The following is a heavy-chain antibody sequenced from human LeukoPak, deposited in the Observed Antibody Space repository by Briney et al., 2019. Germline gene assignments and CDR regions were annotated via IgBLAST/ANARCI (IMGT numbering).Heavy chain of an antibody. D-gene: IGHD6-13*01. CDR2: IKSKTDGGTT. CDR1: GFTFSNAW. Sequence: PGGSLRLSCAASGFTFSNAWMSWVRQAPGKGLEWVGRIKSKTDGGTTDYAAPVKGRFTISRDDSKNTLYLQMNSLKTEDTAVYYCTTDKGQQLVLYDYWGQGTLVTVSS. CDR3: TTDKGQQLVLYDY. J-gene: IGHJ4*02. V-gene: IGHV3-15*01.